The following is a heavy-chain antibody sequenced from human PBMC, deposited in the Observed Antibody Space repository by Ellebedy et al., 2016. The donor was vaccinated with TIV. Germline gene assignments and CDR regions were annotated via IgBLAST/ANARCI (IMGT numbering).Heavy chain of an antibody. Sequence: GESLKISCAASGFTFSSYWMHWVRQAPGKGLVWVSRIGSDGSSTSYADSVKGRFIISRDNAKNTLYLQMNSLRAEDTAVYYCARVARWFDPWGQGTLVTVSS. CDR1: GFTFSSYW. J-gene: IGHJ5*02. D-gene: IGHD5-12*01. V-gene: IGHV3-74*01. CDR2: IGSDGSST. CDR3: ARVARWFDP.